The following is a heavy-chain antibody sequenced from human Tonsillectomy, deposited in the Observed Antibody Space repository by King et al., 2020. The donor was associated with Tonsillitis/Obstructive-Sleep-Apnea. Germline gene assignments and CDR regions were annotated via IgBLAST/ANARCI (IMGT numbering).Heavy chain of an antibody. CDR3: ARQDKITYYDFWSGYYSAFDI. CDR2: IYYSGDT. J-gene: IGHJ3*02. V-gene: IGHV4-39*01. CDR1: GGSISSSYNH. D-gene: IGHD3-3*01. Sequence: QLQESGPGLVTPSETLSLTCSVSGGSISSSYNHWAWIRQPPGKGLEWIGSIYYSGDTYYSPSLKSRVTISIDTSTNQFSLKLSSVTAADTAVYYCARQDKITYYDFWSGYYSAFDIWGQGTMVAVSS.